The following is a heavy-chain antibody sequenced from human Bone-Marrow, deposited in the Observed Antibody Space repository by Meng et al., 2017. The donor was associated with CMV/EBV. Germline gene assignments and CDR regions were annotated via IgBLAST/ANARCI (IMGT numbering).Heavy chain of an antibody. CDR2: VNPHSGAA. CDR1: GYTFTGHY. Sequence: ASVKVSCKASGYTFTGHYLHWVRQAPGQGLEWMGWVNPHSGAAKSAQKFHGRVTMTRDTSISTVYIVLNSLTYDDTAVYYCARDSTVTEFDPWGQGTLVTVSS. D-gene: IGHD4-17*01. J-gene: IGHJ5*02. V-gene: IGHV1-2*02. CDR3: ARDSTVTEFDP.